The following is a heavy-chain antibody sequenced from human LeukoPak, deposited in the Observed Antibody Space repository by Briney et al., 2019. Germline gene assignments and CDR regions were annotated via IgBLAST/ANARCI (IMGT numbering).Heavy chain of an antibody. CDR2: ISGSGGTT. D-gene: IGHD3-22*01. CDR1: EFTFSSYA. J-gene: IGHJ4*02. CDR3: AKVPSYYDSSGYYQANLYYFDY. Sequence: GGSLRLSCAASEFTFSSYAMTWVRQAPGKELEWVSAISGSGGTTYYADSVKGRFAISRDNSKNTLYLQMSSLRAEDTAVYYCAKVPSYYDSSGYYQANLYYFDYWGQGTLVTVSS. V-gene: IGHV3-23*01.